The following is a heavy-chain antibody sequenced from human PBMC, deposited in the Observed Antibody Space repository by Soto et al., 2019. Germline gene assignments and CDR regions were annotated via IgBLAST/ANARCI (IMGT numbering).Heavy chain of an antibody. V-gene: IGHV4-59*01. J-gene: IGHJ4*02. CDR1: GGSISSYY. CDR3: GRGGAYCSGGSCKTFFDY. CDR2: IYYSGST. Sequence: SETLSLTCTVSGGSISSYYWSWIRQPPGKGLEWIGYIYYSGSTNYNPSLKSRVTISVDTSKNQFSLKLSSVTAADTAVYYCGRGGAYCSGGSCKTFFDYWGQGTLVTVSS. D-gene: IGHD2-15*01.